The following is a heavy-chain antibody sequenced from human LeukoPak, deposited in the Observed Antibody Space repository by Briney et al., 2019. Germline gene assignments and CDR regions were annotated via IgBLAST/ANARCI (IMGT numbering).Heavy chain of an antibody. CDR1: GGSISSGSYY. V-gene: IGHV4-39*01. Sequence: SETLSLTCTVSGGSISSGSYYWGWIRQPPGKGLEWIGSIYYSGSTYYNPSLKSRVTISVDTSKNQFSLKLSSVTAADTAVYYCARLRWGSSSWDTPYYYYMDVWGKGTTVTVSS. CDR2: IYYSGST. D-gene: IGHD6-13*01. CDR3: ARLRWGSSSWDTPYYYYMDV. J-gene: IGHJ6*03.